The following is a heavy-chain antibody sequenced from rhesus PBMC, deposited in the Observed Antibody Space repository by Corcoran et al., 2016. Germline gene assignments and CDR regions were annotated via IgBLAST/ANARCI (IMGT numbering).Heavy chain of an antibody. CDR1: GFTFSDHY. CDR3: AREDSYSYFDY. Sequence: EVQLVESGGGLVQPGGSLRLSCAASGFTFSDHYMDWVRQAPGKGLEWVSIISGSNSSTYYPDSVKGRFTISRDNAKNTLYLQMNSPRAEDTAVYYCAREDSYSYFDYWGQGVLVTVSS. CDR2: ISGSNSST. V-gene: IGHV3-37*01. J-gene: IGHJ4*01. D-gene: IGHD5-36*02.